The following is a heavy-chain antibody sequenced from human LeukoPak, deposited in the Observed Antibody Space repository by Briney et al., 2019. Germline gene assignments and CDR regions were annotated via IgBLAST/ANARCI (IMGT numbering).Heavy chain of an antibody. CDR3: ARVYYYDTRRQDAFDI. Sequence: PSETLSLTCTVSGGSISSGSYYWSWIRQPAGKGLEWIGRIYTSGSTNYNPSLKSRVTISVDTSKNQFSLKLSSVTGADTAVYYCARVYYYDTRRQDAFDIWGQGTIVTVSS. CDR1: GGSISSGSYY. V-gene: IGHV4-61*02. CDR2: IYTSGST. D-gene: IGHD3-22*01. J-gene: IGHJ3*02.